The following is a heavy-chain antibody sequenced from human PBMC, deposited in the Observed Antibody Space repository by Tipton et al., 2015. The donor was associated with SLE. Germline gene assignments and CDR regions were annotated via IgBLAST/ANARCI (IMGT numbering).Heavy chain of an antibody. CDR2: IYFSGNT. CDR1: GGSISSSSYY. CDR3: ARGRAFVQGGFDY. V-gene: IGHV4-39*07. J-gene: IGHJ4*02. D-gene: IGHD6-6*01. Sequence: TLSLTCTVSGGSISSSSYYWGWVRQPPGKGLEWIGSIYFSGNTCYNPSLKSRVTISVDTSKNQFSLKLNSVTAADTAVFYCARGRAFVQGGFDYWGQGTLVTVSS.